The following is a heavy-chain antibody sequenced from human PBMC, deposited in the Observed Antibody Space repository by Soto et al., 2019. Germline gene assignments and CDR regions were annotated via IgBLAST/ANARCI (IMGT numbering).Heavy chain of an antibody. CDR3: ARDSGGDCYDY. CDR1: GFTFSSYA. CDR2: ISSNGGST. D-gene: IGHD2-21*01. J-gene: IGHJ4*02. Sequence: GGSLRLSCAASGFTFSSYAMHWVRQAPGKGLEYVSAISSNGGSTYYANSVKGRFTISRDNSKNTLYLKMGSLRAEDMAVYYCARDSGGDCYDYWGQGTLVTVSS. V-gene: IGHV3-64*01.